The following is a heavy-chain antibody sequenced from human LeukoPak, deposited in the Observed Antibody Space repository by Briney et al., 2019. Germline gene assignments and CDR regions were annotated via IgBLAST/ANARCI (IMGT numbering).Heavy chain of an antibody. CDR3: ARLHVNYYFDY. CDR2: IYYSGST. J-gene: IGHJ4*02. V-gene: IGHV4-39*01. Sequence: SETLSLTCTVSGGSISSSSYHWGWIRQPPGKGLEWIGSIYYSGSTYYNPSLKSRVTISVDTSKNQFSLKLSSVTAADTAVYYCARLHVNYYFDYWGQGTLVTVSS. CDR1: GGSISSSSYH.